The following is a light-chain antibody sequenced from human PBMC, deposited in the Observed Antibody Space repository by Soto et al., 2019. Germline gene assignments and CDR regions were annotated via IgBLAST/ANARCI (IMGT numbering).Light chain of an antibody. J-gene: IGKJ4*01. Sequence: EIVLTQSPGTLSLSPGERATLSCRASQTVTNTYLAWYQQKSGQAPNFLIYGASNRATGIPDRFSGSGSGTDVTLTISRLEPEEFAVYYCQQYGTLPPTFGGGTKVEI. CDR2: GAS. V-gene: IGKV3-20*01. CDR1: QTVTNTY. CDR3: QQYGTLPPT.